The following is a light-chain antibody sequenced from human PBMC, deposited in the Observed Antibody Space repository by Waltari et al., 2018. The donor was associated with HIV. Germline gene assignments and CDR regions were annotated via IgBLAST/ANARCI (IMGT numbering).Light chain of an antibody. Sequence: SYELTQPPSVSVSPRQTARITCSGAALATNYAYWYKQKPGQAPVLVIYRDKERPSGIPERFSGSSSGTTVTLTISGVQAEDEADYYCQSADTSDAYVFGTGTKVTVL. V-gene: IGLV3-25*03. CDR3: QSADTSDAYV. CDR1: ALATNY. J-gene: IGLJ1*01. CDR2: RDK.